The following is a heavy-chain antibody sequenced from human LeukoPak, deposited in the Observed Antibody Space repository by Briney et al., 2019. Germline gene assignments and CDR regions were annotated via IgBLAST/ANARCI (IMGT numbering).Heavy chain of an antibody. J-gene: IGHJ3*02. Sequence: ASVKVSCKASGSTFSSYAISWVRQAPGQGLEWMGGIIPIFGTTNYAQKFQGRVTITADESTSTAYMELSSLRSEDTAVYYCARVVTPYYDFWSGYFHFDIWGQGTMVTVSS. V-gene: IGHV1-69*13. CDR3: ARVVTPYYDFWSGYFHFDI. CDR2: IIPIFGTT. CDR1: GSTFSSYA. D-gene: IGHD3-3*01.